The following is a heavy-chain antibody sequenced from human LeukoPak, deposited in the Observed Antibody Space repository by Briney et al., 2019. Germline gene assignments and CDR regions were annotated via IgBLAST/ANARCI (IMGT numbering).Heavy chain of an antibody. J-gene: IGHJ3*02. CDR1: GFTFSSYA. CDR2: ISYDGSNK. Sequence: GGSLRLSCAASGFTFSSYAMHWVRQAPGKGLEWVAVISYDGSNKYYADSVKGRFTISRDNSKNTLYLQMNSLRAEDTAVYYCARQQDIAVAGTIRAFDIWGQGTMVTVSS. D-gene: IGHD6-19*01. CDR3: ARQQDIAVAGTIRAFDI. V-gene: IGHV3-30-3*01.